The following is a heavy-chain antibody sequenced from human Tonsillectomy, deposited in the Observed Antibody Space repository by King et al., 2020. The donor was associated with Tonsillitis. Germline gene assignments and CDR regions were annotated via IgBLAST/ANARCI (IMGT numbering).Heavy chain of an antibody. V-gene: IGHV4-39*01. CDR1: GGSISSSSYY. J-gene: IGHJ5*02. Sequence: QLQESGPGLVKPSETLSLTCTVSGGSISSSSYYWGWIRQPPGKGPEWIGSIYYSGSTYYNPSLKSRVTISVATSKNQFSLTLSSVTAADTAVYYCAIKGGYNWFDPWGQGTLVTVSS. CDR2: IYYSGST. D-gene: IGHD1-26*01. CDR3: AIKGGYNWFDP.